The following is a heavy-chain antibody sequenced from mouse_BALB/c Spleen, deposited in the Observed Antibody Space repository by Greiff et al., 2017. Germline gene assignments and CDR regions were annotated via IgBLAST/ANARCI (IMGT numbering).Heavy chain of an antibody. J-gene: IGHJ1*01. CDR3: ARSYYGSSYVHWYFDV. CDR2: IFPGDGST. CDR1: GYTFPSYD. V-gene: IGHV1-85*01. D-gene: IGHD1-1*01. Sequence: QVQLQQSGAELVKPGASVKLSCKASGYTFPSYDINWVRQRPEQGLEWIGWIFPGDGSTKYNEKFKGKATLTTDKSSSTAYMQLSRLTSEDSAVYFCARSYYGSSYVHWYFDVWGAGTTVTVSS.